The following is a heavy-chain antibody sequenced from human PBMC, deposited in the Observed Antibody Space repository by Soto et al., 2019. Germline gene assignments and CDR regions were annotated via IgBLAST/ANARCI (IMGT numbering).Heavy chain of an antibody. CDR3: AAAGGSGSYRPYYYYYGMDV. J-gene: IGHJ6*02. V-gene: IGHV1-58*01. Sequence: SVKVSCKASGFTFTSSAVQWVRQARGQRLEWIGWIVVGSGNTNYAQKFQERVTITRDMSTSTAYMELSSLRSEDTAVYYCAAAGGSGSYRPYYYYYGMDVWGQGTTVTVLL. CDR2: IVVGSGNT. D-gene: IGHD3-10*01. CDR1: GFTFTSSA.